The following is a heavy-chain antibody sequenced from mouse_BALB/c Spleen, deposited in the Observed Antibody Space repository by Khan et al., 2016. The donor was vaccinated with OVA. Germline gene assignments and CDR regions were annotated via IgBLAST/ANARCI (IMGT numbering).Heavy chain of an antibody. D-gene: IGHD1-1*01. Sequence: QVQLQQSGPGLVAPSQSLSITCTVSGFSLSSYAISWVRQPPGKGLEWLGVIWGDGNTNYHSALRSRLSISKDNSKSQVFLKLNSLHTDDTATYFCAKFFYGGVSNWYFDVWGAGTTVTVSS. V-gene: IGHV2-3*01. J-gene: IGHJ1*01. CDR2: IWGDGNT. CDR3: AKFFYGGVSNWYFDV. CDR1: GFSLSSYA.